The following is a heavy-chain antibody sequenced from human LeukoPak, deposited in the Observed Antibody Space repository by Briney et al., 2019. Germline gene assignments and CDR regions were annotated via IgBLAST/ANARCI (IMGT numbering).Heavy chain of an antibody. D-gene: IGHD5-12*01. CDR2: INPSGGST. CDR3: ATLPGSERGYSGYEGVDY. Sequence: ASVKVSCKAPGYTFTGYYMHWVRQAPGQGLEWMGIINPSGGSTSYAQKFQGRVTMTRDMSTSTVYMELSSLRSEDTAVYYCATLPGSERGYSGYEGVDYWGQGTLVTVSS. CDR1: GYTFTGYY. J-gene: IGHJ4*02. V-gene: IGHV1-46*01.